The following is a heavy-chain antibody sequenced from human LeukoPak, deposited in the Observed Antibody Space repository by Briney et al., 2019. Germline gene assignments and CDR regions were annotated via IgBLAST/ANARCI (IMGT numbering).Heavy chain of an antibody. Sequence: GASVKVSCKASGYTFTGYYMHWVRQAPGQGLEWMGRINPNRVCPHYAQNFPCLLPMTRDTSITTAYMELRRPTSDDTAVYYCARDFLVPAAPYNCFAPWGQGTLVTVSS. CDR2: INPNRVCP. V-gene: IGHV1-2*06. CDR3: ARDFLVPAAPYNCFAP. J-gene: IGHJ5*02. D-gene: IGHD2-2*01. CDR1: GYTFTGYY.